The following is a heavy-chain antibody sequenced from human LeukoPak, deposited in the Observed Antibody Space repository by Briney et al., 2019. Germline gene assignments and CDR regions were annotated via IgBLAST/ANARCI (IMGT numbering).Heavy chain of an antibody. CDR1: GYSFTSYW. D-gene: IGHD4-23*01. V-gene: IGHV5-51*01. J-gene: IGHJ6*02. CDR2: IYPGDSDT. CDR3: ARHRGYGGNSHYYYYGMDV. Sequence: GESLKISCKGSGYSFTSYWIGWVRQMPGKGLEWMGIIYPGDSDTRYSPSFQGQVTISADKSISTAYLQWSSLKASDTAMYYCARHRGYGGNSHYYYYGMDVWGQGTTVTVSS.